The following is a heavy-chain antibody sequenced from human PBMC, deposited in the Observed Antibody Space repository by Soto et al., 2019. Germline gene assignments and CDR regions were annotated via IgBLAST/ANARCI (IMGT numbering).Heavy chain of an antibody. Sequence: GGSLRLSCAASEFTFSNYAMSWVRQAPGKGLQWLAVISYDGNNKYYADSVEGRFTISRDNSKNTVYLQMNSLRLEDTAVYYCARGPSYSDSYFDHWGQGTLVTVSS. CDR2: ISYDGNNK. V-gene: IGHV3-30*03. CDR1: EFTFSNYA. J-gene: IGHJ4*02. D-gene: IGHD4-17*01. CDR3: ARGPSYSDSYFDH.